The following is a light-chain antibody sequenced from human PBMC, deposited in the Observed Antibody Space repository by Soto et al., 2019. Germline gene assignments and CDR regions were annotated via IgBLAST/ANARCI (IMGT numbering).Light chain of an antibody. V-gene: IGLV4-69*01. CDR1: SGPSSYA. CDR2: LNSDGSH. CDR3: QTWGTGIVV. Sequence: QPVLTQSPSASASLGASVKLTCTLSSGPSSYAIAWHQQQPEKGPRYLMKLNSDGSHNKGDGIPDRFSGSSSGAERYLTISSLQSEDEADYYCQTWGTGIVVFGGGTKLTVL. J-gene: IGLJ2*01.